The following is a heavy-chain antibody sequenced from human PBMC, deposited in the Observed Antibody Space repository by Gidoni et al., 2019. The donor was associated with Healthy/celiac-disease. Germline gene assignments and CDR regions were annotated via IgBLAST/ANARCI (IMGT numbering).Heavy chain of an antibody. CDR3: ARSSIAARLDY. CDR1: GFTFSSYG. CDR2: IWYDGSNK. D-gene: IGHD6-6*01. J-gene: IGHJ4*02. V-gene: IGHV3-33*01. Sequence: QVQLVESGGGVVQPGRSLRLSCSASGFTFSSYGMHWVRQAPGKGLEWVAVIWYDGSNKYYADSVKGRFTISRDNSKNTLYLQMNSLRAEDTAVYYCARSSIAARLDYWGQGTLVTVSS.